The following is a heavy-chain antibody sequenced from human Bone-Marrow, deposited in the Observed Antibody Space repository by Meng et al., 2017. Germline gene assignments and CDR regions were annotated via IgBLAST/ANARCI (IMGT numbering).Heavy chain of an antibody. V-gene: IGHV4-34*01. Sequence: QVQLQQWGAGLLKPSETLSLTCAVYGGSFSGCYWSWIRQPPGKGLEWIGEINHSGSTNYNPSLKSRVTISVDTSKNQFSLKLSSVTAADTAVYYCARVGVVVITPNWFDPWGQGTLVTVSS. J-gene: IGHJ5*02. CDR2: INHSGST. CDR1: GGSFSGCY. D-gene: IGHD3-22*01. CDR3: ARVGVVVITPNWFDP.